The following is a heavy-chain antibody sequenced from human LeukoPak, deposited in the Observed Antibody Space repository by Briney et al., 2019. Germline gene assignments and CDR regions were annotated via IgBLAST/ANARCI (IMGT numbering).Heavy chain of an antibody. Sequence: GGSLRLSCAAAGFTFSSYAMSWVRQDPGKGPEWVSGIMGRGGRTYYAGSVKGRFSISRDNSKNTLYLQMNSLRAEDTAMYYCAKRDYSDSSTYAPLFDYWGQGTLVTVSS. D-gene: IGHD3-22*01. CDR2: IMGRGGRT. CDR3: AKRDYSDSSTYAPLFDY. CDR1: GFTFSSYA. J-gene: IGHJ4*02. V-gene: IGHV3-23*01.